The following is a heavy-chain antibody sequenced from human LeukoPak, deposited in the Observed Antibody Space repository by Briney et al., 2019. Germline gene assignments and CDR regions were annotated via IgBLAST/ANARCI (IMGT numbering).Heavy chain of an antibody. CDR1: GFTFSEYY. D-gene: IGHD5-18*01. CDR3: ARDRDGYSYGAIFDY. Sequence: GGSLRLSCAASGFTFSEYYMSWLRQAPGKGLEWGSYISSSGSTIYYADSVKGRFTISRDNAKNSLYLQMNSLRAEDTAVYYCARDRDGYSYGAIFDYWGQGTLVTVSS. V-gene: IGHV3-11*01. CDR2: ISSSGSTI. J-gene: IGHJ4*02.